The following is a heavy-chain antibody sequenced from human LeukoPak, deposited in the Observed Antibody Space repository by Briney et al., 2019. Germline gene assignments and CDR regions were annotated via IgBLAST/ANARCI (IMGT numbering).Heavy chain of an antibody. D-gene: IGHD2-21*02. J-gene: IGHJ4*02. V-gene: IGHV5-51*01. Sequence: GESLKISCKGSGYIFTSYWIGWVCQMPGKGLEWMGIIYPGDSDTRSSPSFQGQVTISADKSISTAYLQWSSLKASDTAMYYCARGYCGGDCYDNYFDYWGQGTLVTVSS. CDR2: IYPGDSDT. CDR1: GYIFTSYW. CDR3: ARGYCGGDCYDNYFDY.